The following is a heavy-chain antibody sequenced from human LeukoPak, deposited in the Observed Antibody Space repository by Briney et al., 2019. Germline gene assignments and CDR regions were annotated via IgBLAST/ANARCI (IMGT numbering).Heavy chain of an antibody. CDR3: AKGLLYGGNSGY. V-gene: IGHV3-20*04. D-gene: IGHD4-23*01. CDR1: GFTFDDYG. CDR2: INWNGGST. J-gene: IGHJ4*02. Sequence: GGSLRLSCAASGFTFDDYGMSWVRQAPGKGLEWVSGINWNGGSTGYADSVKGRFTISRDNSKNTLYLQMNSLRAEDTAVYYCAKGLLYGGNSGYWGQGTLVTVSS.